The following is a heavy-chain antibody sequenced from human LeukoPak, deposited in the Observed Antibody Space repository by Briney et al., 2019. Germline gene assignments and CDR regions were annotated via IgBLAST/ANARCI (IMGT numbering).Heavy chain of an antibody. CDR2: ISCSGGST. J-gene: IGHJ4*02. CDR3: AKGVGSSSWYPFDY. D-gene: IGHD6-13*01. V-gene: IGHV3-23*01. CDR1: GFTFSSYA. Sequence: GGSLRLSCAASGFTFSSYAMSWVRQAPGKGLEWVSAISCSGGSTYYADSVKGRFTISRDNSKNTLYLQMNSLRAEDTAVYYCAKGVGSSSWYPFDYWGQGTLVTVSS.